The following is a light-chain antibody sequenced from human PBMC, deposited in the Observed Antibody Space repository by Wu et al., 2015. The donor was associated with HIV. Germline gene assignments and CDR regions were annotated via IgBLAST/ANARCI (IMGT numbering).Light chain of an antibody. Sequence: IQMTQSPSSVSASVGDRVTITCRASQAIHTFLAWYQHKPGQAPKLLISGASSVQSGVPSRFSGAGSGTDFTLTINSLQPEDFATYICQQINSLPLTFGGGTQVEI. V-gene: IGKV1-12*01. CDR1: QAIHTF. CDR3: QQINSLPLT. J-gene: IGKJ4*01. CDR2: GAS.